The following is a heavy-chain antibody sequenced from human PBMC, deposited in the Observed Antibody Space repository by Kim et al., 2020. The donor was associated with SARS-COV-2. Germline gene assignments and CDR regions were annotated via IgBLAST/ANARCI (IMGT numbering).Heavy chain of an antibody. CDR1: GGSFSGYY. V-gene: IGHV4-34*01. Sequence: SETLSLTCAVYGGSFSGYYWSWIRQPPGKGLEWIGEINHSGSTNYNPSLKSRVTISVDTSKNQFSLKLSSVTAADTAVYYCARVWVGATRTTDYWGQGTL. D-gene: IGHD1-26*01. CDR2: INHSGST. CDR3: ARVWVGATRTTDY. J-gene: IGHJ4*02.